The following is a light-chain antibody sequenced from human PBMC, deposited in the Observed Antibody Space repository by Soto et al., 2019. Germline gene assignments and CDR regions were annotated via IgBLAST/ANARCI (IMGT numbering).Light chain of an antibody. J-gene: IGLJ3*02. Sequence: QSVLTQPRSVSGSPGQSVTISCTGTSSDVGGYNYVSWYQQHPGKAPKLMIYDVSKRPSGVPDRFSGSKSGDTASLTISGLQAEDEADYYCSSYADNYVAFGGGTKLTVL. CDR3: SSYADNYVA. CDR2: DVS. CDR1: SSDVGGYNY. V-gene: IGLV2-11*01.